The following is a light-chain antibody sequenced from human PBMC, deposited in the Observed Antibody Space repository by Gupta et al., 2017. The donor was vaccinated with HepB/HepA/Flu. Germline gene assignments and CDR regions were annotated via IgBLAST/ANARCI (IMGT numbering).Light chain of an antibody. J-gene: IGLJ3*02. CDR1: NNNVGNQG. CDR2: RNK. V-gene: IGLV10-54*04. CDR3: SAWDNSRGAWV. Sequence: QAGLTQPPSVSTALGQTATLTCTGNNNNVGNQGAAWLQQHQGHPPNLLSYRNKNRPSGISERFSASRSGNTASLTITGLQSEDEADYYCSAWDNSRGAWVFGGGTKLTVL.